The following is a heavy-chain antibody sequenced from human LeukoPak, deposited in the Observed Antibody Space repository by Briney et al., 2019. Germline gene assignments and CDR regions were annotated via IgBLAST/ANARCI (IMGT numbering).Heavy chain of an antibody. D-gene: IGHD3-22*01. CDR3: ARDSSYYYDSSEGDY. CDR2: ISSSSSYI. Sequence: GGSLRLSCAASGFTFSSHSMNWVRQAPGKGLEWVSSISSSSSYIYYADSVKGRFTISRDNAKNSLYLQMNSLRAEDTAVYYCARDSSYYYDSSEGDYWGQGTLVTVSS. CDR1: GFTFSSHS. V-gene: IGHV3-21*01. J-gene: IGHJ4*02.